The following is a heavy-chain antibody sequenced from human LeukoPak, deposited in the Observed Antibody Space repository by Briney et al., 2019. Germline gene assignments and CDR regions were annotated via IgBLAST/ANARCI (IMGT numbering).Heavy chain of an antibody. D-gene: IGHD2-21*01. J-gene: IGHJ5*02. Sequence: GGSLRLSCAASGFSFSSYGMHWVRQAPGKGLEWVAVVSYDGSNKYHADSVKGRFTISRDNSKNTLYLQMNSLRVEDTAVYSCAKGGIPDDPWGQGTLVTVSS. V-gene: IGHV3-30*18. CDR3: AKGGIPDDP. CDR1: GFSFSSYG. CDR2: VSYDGSNK.